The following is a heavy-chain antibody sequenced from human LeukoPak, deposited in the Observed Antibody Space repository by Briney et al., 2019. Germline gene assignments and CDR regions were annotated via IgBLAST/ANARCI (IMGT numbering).Heavy chain of an antibody. J-gene: IGHJ4*02. CDR3: ARDRGIWGGEPDYFDY. Sequence: GGSLRLSCAASGFTFSSYSMNWVRQAPGKGLECVSSISSSSSYIYYADSVKGRFTISRDNAKNSLYLQMNSLRAEDTAVYYCARDRGIWGGEPDYFDYWGQGTLVTVSS. V-gene: IGHV3-21*01. CDR1: GFTFSSYS. D-gene: IGHD1-14*01. CDR2: ISSSSSYI.